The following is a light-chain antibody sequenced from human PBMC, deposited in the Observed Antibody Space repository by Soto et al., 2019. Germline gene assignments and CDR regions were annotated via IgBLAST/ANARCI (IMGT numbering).Light chain of an antibody. J-gene: IGKJ1*01. CDR3: KQYTNAPRT. CDR2: RAS. CDR1: QSINNYF. Sequence: EIVLTQSPGTLSLSPGETATLSCRASQSINNYFLAWHQQRPGQAPRLLIFRASQRASGIPDRFRGSGSGTDFTLTITRLEPEDFAVYYCKQYTNAPRTFGQGTKVDI. V-gene: IGKV3-20*01.